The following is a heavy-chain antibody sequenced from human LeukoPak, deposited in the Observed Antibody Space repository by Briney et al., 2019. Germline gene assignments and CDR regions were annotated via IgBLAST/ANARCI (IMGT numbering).Heavy chain of an antibody. J-gene: IGHJ4*02. Sequence: SETLSLTCTVSGGSISSGDYYWSWIRQPPGKGLEWIGYIYYSGSTYYNPSLKSRVTISVDTSKNQFSLKLSSVTAADTAVYYCARVRPRMTTFDYWGQGTLVTVSS. CDR3: ARVRPRMTTFDY. V-gene: IGHV4-30-4*01. CDR1: GGSISSGDYY. D-gene: IGHD1-1*01. CDR2: IYYSGST.